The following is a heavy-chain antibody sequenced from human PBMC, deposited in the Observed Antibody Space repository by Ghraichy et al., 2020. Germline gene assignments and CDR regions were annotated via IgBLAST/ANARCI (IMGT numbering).Heavy chain of an antibody. CDR2: IYSSGST. Sequence: SETLSLTCTVSGDSISRYYWTWIRQPAGKGLEWIGRIYSSGSTTSNPSLKSRVTMSVDTSKNQFSLKLSSVTAADTAVYYCARDPNYYYGMDVWGQGTTVTVPS. CDR1: GDSISRYY. CDR3: ARDPNYYYGMDV. V-gene: IGHV4-4*07. J-gene: IGHJ6*02.